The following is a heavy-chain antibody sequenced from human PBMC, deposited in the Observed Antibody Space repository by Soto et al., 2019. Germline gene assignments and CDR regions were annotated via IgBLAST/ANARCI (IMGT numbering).Heavy chain of an antibody. CDR3: ARDLNDLWSGAIGDGMDV. CDR1: GFTFSSYA. J-gene: IGHJ6*02. D-gene: IGHD3-3*01. Sequence: PGGSLRLSCAASGFTFSSYAMHWVRQDPGKGMEWVAVISYDGSNKYYADSVKGRFTISRDNSKNTLYPQMNSLGAEDTAVYYCARDLNDLWSGAIGDGMDVWGQGTTVTVSS. V-gene: IGHV3-30-3*01. CDR2: ISYDGSNK.